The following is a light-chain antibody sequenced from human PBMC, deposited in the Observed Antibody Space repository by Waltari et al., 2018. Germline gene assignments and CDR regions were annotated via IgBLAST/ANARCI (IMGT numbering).Light chain of an antibody. CDR3: QQYNKWPLT. CDR1: QNVTSD. V-gene: IGKV3-15*01. Sequence: EVILTQSPATLSVSPGERATLSCRASQNVTSDLAWYLQKPGQPPRLLFYDASSRAAGVPARFSGSGSGTEFTLTITSLQSEDVAVFLCQQYNKWPLTFGGGTKVGIK. CDR2: DAS. J-gene: IGKJ4*01.